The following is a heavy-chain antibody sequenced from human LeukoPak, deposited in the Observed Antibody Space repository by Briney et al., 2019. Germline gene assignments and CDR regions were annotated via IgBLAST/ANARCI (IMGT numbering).Heavy chain of an antibody. CDR3: ARRWSFDY. Sequence: SETLSLTCTVSGDSISSSSYSWGWIRQPPGKGLEWIGSMYYSGSTYYNPSLKSRVTISVDTSKNQFSLKLSSVTAADTAGYYCARRWSFDYWGQGTLVTVSS. V-gene: IGHV4-39*01. D-gene: IGHD3-3*01. CDR1: GDSISSSSYS. CDR2: MYYSGST. J-gene: IGHJ4*02.